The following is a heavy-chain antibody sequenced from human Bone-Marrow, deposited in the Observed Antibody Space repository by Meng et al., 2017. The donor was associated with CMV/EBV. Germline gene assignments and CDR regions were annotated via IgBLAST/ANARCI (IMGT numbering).Heavy chain of an antibody. CDR2: IYNSGST. V-gene: IGHV4-61*01. Sequence: SETLSLTCTVSGGSVSSGSYYWSWIRQPPGKGLEWIGYIYNSGSTNYNPSLKSRVTISVDTSEKQFSLRLSSVTAADTAVYYCAGYCSSTSCRYYYYGMDVWGQGTTVTVSS. J-gene: IGHJ6*02. CDR3: AGYCSSTSCRYYYYGMDV. D-gene: IGHD2-2*01. CDR1: GGSVSSGSYY.